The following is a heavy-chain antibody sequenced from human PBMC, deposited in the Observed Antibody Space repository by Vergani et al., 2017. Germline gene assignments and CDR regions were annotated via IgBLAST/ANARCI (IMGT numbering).Heavy chain of an antibody. D-gene: IGHD4-23*01. CDR2: IYYSGST. CDR1: GGSISSYY. J-gene: IGHJ3*02. V-gene: IGHV4-59*01. CDR3: ARESTTVVTDAFDI. Sequence: QVQLQESGPGLVKPSETLSLTCTVSGGSISSYYWSWIRQPPGKGLEWIGYIYYSGSTNYNPSLKSRVTISVVTSNNQFSLKLSSVTAADTAVYYCARESTTVVTDAFDIWGQGTMVTVSS.